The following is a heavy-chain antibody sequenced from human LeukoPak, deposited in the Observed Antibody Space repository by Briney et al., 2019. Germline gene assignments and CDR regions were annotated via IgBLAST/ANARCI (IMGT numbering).Heavy chain of an antibody. J-gene: IGHJ4*02. D-gene: IGHD3-10*01. Sequence: GESLKISCKGSGYSFTNSWIGWVCQMPGKGLEWMGIIYPGDSDTRYSPSFQGQVTISADKSISTAYLQWSSLKASDTAIYYCAKYGSGSYKTFFSDYWGQGTLVTVSS. V-gene: IGHV5-51*01. CDR1: GYSFTNSW. CDR2: IYPGDSDT. CDR3: AKYGSGSYKTFFSDY.